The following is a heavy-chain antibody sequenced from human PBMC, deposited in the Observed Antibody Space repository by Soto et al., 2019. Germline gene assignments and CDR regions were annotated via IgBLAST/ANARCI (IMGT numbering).Heavy chain of an antibody. D-gene: IGHD3-10*01. Sequence: SETLSLTCTVSGGSLSNYYWNWIRQPPGKALEWIAYIYYSGSTNYNPSLKSRVTISVDTSKNQFSLKLSSVTAADTAVYYCARADFYGSGSYFDYWGQGILVTVSS. CDR3: ARADFYGSGSYFDY. V-gene: IGHV4-59*12. CDR1: GGSLSNYY. CDR2: IYYSGST. J-gene: IGHJ4*02.